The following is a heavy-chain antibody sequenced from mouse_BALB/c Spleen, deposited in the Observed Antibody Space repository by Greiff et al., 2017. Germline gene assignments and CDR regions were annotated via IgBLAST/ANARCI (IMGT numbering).Heavy chain of an antibody. Sequence: VQLQQSGAELVRPGTSVKVSCKASGYAFTNYLIEWVKQRPGQGLEWIGVINPGSGGTNYNEKFKGKATLTADKSSSTAYMQLSSLTSDDSAVYFCAREGTKWYFDVWGAGTTVTVSS. CDR1: GYAFTNYL. CDR2: INPGSGGT. V-gene: IGHV1-54*01. D-gene: IGHD3-3*01. CDR3: AREGTKWYFDV. J-gene: IGHJ1*01.